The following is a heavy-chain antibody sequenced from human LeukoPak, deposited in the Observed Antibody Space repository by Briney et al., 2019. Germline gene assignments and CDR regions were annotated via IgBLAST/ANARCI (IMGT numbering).Heavy chain of an antibody. V-gene: IGHV3-30-3*01. Sequence: GRSLRLSCAASGFTFSSYAMHWVRQAPGKGLEWVAVISYDGNNKYYADSVKGRFTISRDNSKNTLYLQMNSLRAEDTAVYYCARDRRAYCGGDCYLSVWGQGTTVTVSS. CDR3: ARDRRAYCGGDCYLSV. CDR1: GFTFSSYA. CDR2: ISYDGNNK. D-gene: IGHD2-21*02. J-gene: IGHJ6*02.